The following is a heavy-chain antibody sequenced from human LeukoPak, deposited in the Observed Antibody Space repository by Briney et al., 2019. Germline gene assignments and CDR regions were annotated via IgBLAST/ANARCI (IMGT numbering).Heavy chain of an antibody. CDR3: ARDNSVGDIAWWFDP. V-gene: IGHV1-24*01. J-gene: IGHJ5*02. CDR2: FDPEDGET. D-gene: IGHD3-10*01. Sequence: ASVTVSCKVSGYTLTELSMHWVRQAPGKGLEWMGGFDPEDGETIYAQKFQGRVTMTRDMSTSTDYMELSSLRSEDTAVYYCARDNSVGDIAWWFDPWGQGTLVTVSS. CDR1: GYTLTELS.